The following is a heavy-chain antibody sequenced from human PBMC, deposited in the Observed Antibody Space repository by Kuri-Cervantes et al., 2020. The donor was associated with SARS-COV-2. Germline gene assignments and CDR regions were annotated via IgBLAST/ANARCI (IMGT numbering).Heavy chain of an antibody. V-gene: IGHV1-69*05. CDR1: GGTFSSYA. Sequence: SVKVSCKASGGTFSSYAIGWVRQAPGQGLEWMGGIIPIFGTANYAQKFQGRVTITTDESTSTAYMELSSLRSEDTAVYYCGVSQQLVRGYYYYYMDVWGKGTTVTVSS. CDR2: IIPIFGTA. CDR3: GVSQQLVRGYYYYYMDV. D-gene: IGHD6-13*01. J-gene: IGHJ6*03.